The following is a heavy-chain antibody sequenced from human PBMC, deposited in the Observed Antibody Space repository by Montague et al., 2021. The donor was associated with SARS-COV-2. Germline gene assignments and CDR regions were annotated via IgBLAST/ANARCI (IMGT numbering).Heavy chain of an antibody. CDR2: IFHSGNT. V-gene: IGHV4-59*11. CDR1: GGSLSGHH. J-gene: IGHJ4*02. CDR3: ARLNWDNDSVFDS. Sequence: SETLSLTCTVSGGSLSGHHWSWIRQPPGKGPEWIGYIFHSGNTNYNPSLKSRVTISVDTSKNQFSLRLTSVTAADTAVYYCARLNWDNDSVFDSWGQGAVVAVSS. D-gene: IGHD1/OR15-1a*01.